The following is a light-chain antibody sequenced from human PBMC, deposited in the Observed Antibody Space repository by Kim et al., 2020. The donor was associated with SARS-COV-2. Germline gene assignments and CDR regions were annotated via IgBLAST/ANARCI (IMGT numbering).Light chain of an antibody. V-gene: IGKV3-20*01. Sequence: CQGERATHPCRARQSVSSSVLAVYQQKTGQAPRILIYGASGRATGIPDRFSGSGSGTDFSLTISGLGREDFAVYYCQQYGSSPPTFGQETKVDIK. CDR1: QSVSSSV. CDR2: GAS. J-gene: IGKJ1*01. CDR3: QQYGSSPPT.